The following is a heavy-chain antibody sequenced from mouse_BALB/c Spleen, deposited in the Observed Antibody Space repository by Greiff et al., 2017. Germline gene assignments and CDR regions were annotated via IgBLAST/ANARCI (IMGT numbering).Heavy chain of an antibody. CDR2: IDPSDSYT. CDR3: AHDGYYGY. CDR1: GYTFTSYW. J-gene: IGHJ2*01. D-gene: IGHD2-3*01. Sequence: QVQLQQPGAELVKPGASVKLSCKASGYTFTSYWMHWVKQRPGQGLEWIGEIDPSDSYTNYNQKFKGKATLTVDKSSSTAYMQLSSLTSEDSAVYYCAHDGYYGYWGQGTTLTVSS. V-gene: IGHV1-69*02.